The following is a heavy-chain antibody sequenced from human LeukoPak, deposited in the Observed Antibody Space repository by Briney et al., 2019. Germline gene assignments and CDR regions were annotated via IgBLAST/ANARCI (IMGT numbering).Heavy chain of an antibody. D-gene: IGHD1-14*01. CDR2: IGPTGSDR. Sequence: AGGSLRLSCAASGFTFSSCGFNWVRQAPGKGLEWVSSIGPTGSDRYYADSVRGRFTISRDNAKNSMYLQMDSLRDEDTAVYYCATETIGRHYDYWGQGTLLTVSS. V-gene: IGHV3-21*01. CDR1: GFTFSSCG. CDR3: ATETIGRHYDY. J-gene: IGHJ4*02.